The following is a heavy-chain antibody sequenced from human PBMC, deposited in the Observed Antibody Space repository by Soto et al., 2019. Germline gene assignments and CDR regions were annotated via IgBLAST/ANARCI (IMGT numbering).Heavy chain of an antibody. D-gene: IGHD6-13*01. V-gene: IGHV1-46*04. CDR3: ATRLDSSTWSEMVFDY. CDR2: INPLGGST. Sequence: ALVKVSCKASGYTFTSHYIHWVRQVPGQGLEWMGLINPLGGSTIYAQRLQGRVTMTRDTSTSTVYMEMSSLRSEDTAIYYCATRLDSSTWSEMVFDYWGQGSLVTVSP. J-gene: IGHJ4*02. CDR1: GYTFTSHY.